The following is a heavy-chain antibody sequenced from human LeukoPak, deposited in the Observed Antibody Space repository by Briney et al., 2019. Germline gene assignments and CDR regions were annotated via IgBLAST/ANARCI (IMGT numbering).Heavy chain of an antibody. J-gene: IGHJ5*02. Sequence: GESLKISCKGSGYSFTTYWIAWVRQMPGKGLEWMGIIYPGDSDTRYSSSFQGQVTISADKSISTAYLQWSSLKASDTAMYYCARKHDYSIDLGFDPWGQGTLVTVSS. D-gene: IGHD4-11*01. CDR1: GYSFTTYW. CDR2: IYPGDSDT. CDR3: ARKHDYSIDLGFDP. V-gene: IGHV5-51*01.